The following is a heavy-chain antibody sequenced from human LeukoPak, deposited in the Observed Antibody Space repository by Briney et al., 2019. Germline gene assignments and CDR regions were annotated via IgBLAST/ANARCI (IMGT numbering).Heavy chain of an antibody. Sequence: PSETLSLTCAVSGGSVSGHYWDWIRQPPGKGLEWIGYIYASGGANDNPSLKRRVTISLDSSENRFSLKLTSVTAADTAVYYCAREAPGGSGWTYFDYWGQGSLVTVSS. CDR3: AREAPGGSGWTYFDY. J-gene: IGHJ4*02. CDR2: IYASGGA. D-gene: IGHD6-19*01. CDR1: GGSVSGHY. V-gene: IGHV4-59*02.